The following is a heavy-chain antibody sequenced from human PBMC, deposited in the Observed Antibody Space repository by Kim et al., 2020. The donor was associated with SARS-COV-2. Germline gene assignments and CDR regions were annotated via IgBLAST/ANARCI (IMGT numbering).Heavy chain of an antibody. CDR3: ASRGGAAAGTRY. J-gene: IGHJ4*02. D-gene: IGHD6-13*01. V-gene: IGHV3-53*01. Sequence: SDADTVKGRFTISRDNSKNTLYLQRTSLRAEDTAVYHCASRGGAAAGTRYWGQGTLVTVSS.